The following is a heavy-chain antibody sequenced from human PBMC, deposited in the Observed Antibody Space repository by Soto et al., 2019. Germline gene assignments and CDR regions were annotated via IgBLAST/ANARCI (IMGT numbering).Heavy chain of an antibody. CDR3: ANILVGQWLVPGGY. CDR2: SDFSGRLT. CDR1: GFTSS. D-gene: IGHD6-19*01. J-gene: IGHJ4*02. Sequence: EVQILESGGALIQPGGSLRLSCAASGFTSSMTWVRQAPGKGLEWVSASDFSGRLTYYADSVKGRFTIFRDTSVNTLFLQMNSRRTDDTAVYYCANILVGQWLVPGGYWGPGTLVTVSS. V-gene: IGHV3-23*01.